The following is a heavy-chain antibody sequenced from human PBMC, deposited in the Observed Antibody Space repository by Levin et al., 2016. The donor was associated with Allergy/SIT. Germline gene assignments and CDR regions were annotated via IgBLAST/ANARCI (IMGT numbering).Heavy chain of an antibody. D-gene: IGHD2-15*01. Sequence: GGSLRLSCAASGFTVSSNYMSWVRQAPGKGLEWVSVIYSGGSTYYADSVKGRFTISRDKSKNTVYLEMNSLRAEDTAVYYCARDRECSGGSCYSFDPWGQGTLVTVSS. CDR2: IYSGGST. J-gene: IGHJ5*02. CDR3: ARDRECSGGSCYSFDP. CDR1: GFTVSSNY. V-gene: IGHV3-53*01.